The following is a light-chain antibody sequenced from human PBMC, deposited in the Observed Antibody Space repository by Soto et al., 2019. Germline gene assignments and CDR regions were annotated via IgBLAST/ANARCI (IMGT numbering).Light chain of an antibody. Sequence: QSVLTQPPSVSGAPGQRVTISCTGSSSNIGAGYDVHWYQQLPGAAPKVLIFGNNNRPSGVPDRFSGSKSDTSASLAITGLQAEDEADYYCQSSDSSLNSWMFGGGTKLTVL. CDR1: SSNIGAGYD. V-gene: IGLV1-40*01. J-gene: IGLJ3*02. CDR2: GNN. CDR3: QSSDSSLNSWM.